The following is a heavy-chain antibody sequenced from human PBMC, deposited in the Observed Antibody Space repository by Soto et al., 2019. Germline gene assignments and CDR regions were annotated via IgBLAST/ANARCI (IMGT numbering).Heavy chain of an antibody. CDR2: INPSGGST. D-gene: IGHD6-19*01. J-gene: IGHJ6*02. Sequence: QVQLVQSGAEVKKPGASVKVSCKASGYTFTSYYMHWVRQAPGQGLEWMGIINPSGGSTSYAQKFQGRVTMTRDTSTSKVYMELGSLRSEDTAVYYCASSVAHPHGMDVWGQGTTVTVSS. V-gene: IGHV1-46*01. CDR3: ASSVAHPHGMDV. CDR1: GYTFTSYY.